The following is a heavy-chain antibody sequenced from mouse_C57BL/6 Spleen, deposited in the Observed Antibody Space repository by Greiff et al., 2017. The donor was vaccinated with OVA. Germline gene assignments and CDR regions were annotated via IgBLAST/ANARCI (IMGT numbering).Heavy chain of an antibody. CDR3: ANYYGSRYYYAMDY. J-gene: IGHJ4*01. V-gene: IGHV1-72*01. D-gene: IGHD1-1*01. CDR1: GYTFTSYW. CDR2: IDPNSGGT. Sequence: QVQLQQPGAELVKPGASVKLSCKASGYTFTSYWMHWVKQRPGRGLEWIGRIDPNSGGTKYNEKFKSKATLTVDKPSSTAYMQLSSLTSEDSAVYYCANYYGSRYYYAMDYWGQGTSVTVSS.